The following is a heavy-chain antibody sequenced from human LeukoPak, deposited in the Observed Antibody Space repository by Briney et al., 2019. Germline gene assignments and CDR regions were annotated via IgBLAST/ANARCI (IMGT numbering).Heavy chain of an antibody. CDR3: ARSYSSGWYSNNWFDP. CDR1: SGSFSGYY. D-gene: IGHD6-19*01. J-gene: IGHJ5*02. Sequence: SETLSLTCAVYSGSFSGYYWSWIRQPPGKGLEWIGEINHSGSTNYNPSLKSRVTISVDTSKNQFSLKLSSVTAADTAVYYCARSYSSGWYSNNWFDPWGQGTLVTVSS. CDR2: INHSGST. V-gene: IGHV4-34*01.